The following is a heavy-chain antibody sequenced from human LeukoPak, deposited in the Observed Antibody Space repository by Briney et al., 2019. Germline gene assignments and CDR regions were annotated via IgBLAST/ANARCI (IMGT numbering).Heavy chain of an antibody. CDR2: ISGSGSSA. Sequence: PGGSLRLSCAASGLTFSSYAMSWVRQTPGKGLEWVSAISGSGSSAYYADSVKGRFTISRDNSKNTLFLQMNSLRAEDTAPYYCAKSVAIYFYYGLDVWGQGATVTVSS. V-gene: IGHV3-23*01. D-gene: IGHD3-3*01. CDR1: GLTFSSYA. J-gene: IGHJ6*02. CDR3: AKSVAIYFYYGLDV.